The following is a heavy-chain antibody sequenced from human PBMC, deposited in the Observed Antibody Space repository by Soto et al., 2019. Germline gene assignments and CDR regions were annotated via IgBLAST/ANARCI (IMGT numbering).Heavy chain of an antibody. J-gene: IGHJ6*02. D-gene: IGHD1-26*01. V-gene: IGHV1-69*13. CDR3: ARDIVSYYLYYYYGMDV. Sequence: ASVKVSCKASGGTFSSYAISWVRQAPGQGLEWMGGIIPIFGTANYAQKFQGRVTITADESTSTAYMELSSLRSEDTAVYYCARDIVSYYLYYYYGMDVWGQGTTVTVSS. CDR1: GGTFSSYA. CDR2: IIPIFGTA.